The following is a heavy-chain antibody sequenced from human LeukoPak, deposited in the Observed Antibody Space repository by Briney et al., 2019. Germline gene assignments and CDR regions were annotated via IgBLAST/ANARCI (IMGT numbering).Heavy chain of an antibody. CDR2: ISSSSSYI. Sequence: GGSLRLSCAASGFTFSSYSMNWVRQAPGKRLEWVSSISSSSSYIYYADSVKGRFTISRDNAKNSLYLQMNSLRAEDTAVYYCARGYSSSFWFDPWGQGTLVTVSS. V-gene: IGHV3-21*01. D-gene: IGHD6-6*01. J-gene: IGHJ5*02. CDR1: GFTFSSYS. CDR3: ARGYSSSFWFDP.